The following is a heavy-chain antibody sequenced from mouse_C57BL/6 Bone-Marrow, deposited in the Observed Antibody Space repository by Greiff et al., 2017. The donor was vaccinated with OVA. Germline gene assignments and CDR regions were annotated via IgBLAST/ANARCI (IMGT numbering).Heavy chain of an antibody. CDR1: GFTFTNYY. J-gene: IGHJ2*01. CDR2: IRNKPNGSTT. CDR3: ARYKGRVAVDYFDY. D-gene: IGHD1-1*01. V-gene: IGHV7-3*01. Sequence: EVQGVESGGGLVQPGDSLSLSCAASGFTFTNYYMSWVRPPPGKALEWLAFIRNKPNGSTTEYSASVQGRFTISRDNYQSILYLQLNALRAEDSATDYCARYKGRVAVDYFDYWGQGTALTVSS.